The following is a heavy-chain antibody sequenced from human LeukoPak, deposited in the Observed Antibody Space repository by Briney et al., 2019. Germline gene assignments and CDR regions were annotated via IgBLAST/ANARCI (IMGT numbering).Heavy chain of an antibody. J-gene: IGHJ5*02. CDR1: GGSISSYY. Sequence: KPSETLSLTCTVSGGSISSYYWSWIRQPAGKGLEWIGRIYSSGSTDYNPSLKSRVTMSVDTSKNQFSLKLSSVAAADTAVYYCARDQPDGYQLLLEPSNWFDPWGQGTLVTVSS. CDR2: IYSSGST. V-gene: IGHV4-4*07. CDR3: ARDQPDGYQLLLEPSNWFDP. D-gene: IGHD2-2*01.